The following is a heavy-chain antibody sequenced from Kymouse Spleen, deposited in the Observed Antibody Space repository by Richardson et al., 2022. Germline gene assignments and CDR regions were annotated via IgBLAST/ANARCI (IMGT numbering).Heavy chain of an antibody. CDR3: AKVDFWSGYHFDY. V-gene: IGHV3-30*18. CDR1: GFTFSSYG. CDR2: ISYDGSNK. D-gene: IGHD3-3*01. Sequence: QVQLVESGGGVVQPGRSLRLSCAASGFTFSSYGMHWVRQAPGKGLEWVAVISYDGSNKYYADSVKGRFTISRDNSKNTLYLQMNSLRAEDTAVYYCAKVDFWSGYHFDYWGQGTLVTVSS. J-gene: IGHJ4*02.